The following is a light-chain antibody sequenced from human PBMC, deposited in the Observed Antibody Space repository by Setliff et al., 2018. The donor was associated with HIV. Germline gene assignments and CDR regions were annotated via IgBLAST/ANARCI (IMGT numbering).Light chain of an antibody. J-gene: IGLJ1*01. V-gene: IGLV2-14*03. Sequence: QSALAQPASVSGSPGHSITISCTGTSSDIGEYDYVSWYQQHPGKAPKLILYAVTYRPSGVSNRFSGSKSGNTASLTISGLQAEDEADYYCSSHRDTHTLEVFGTETKVTV. CDR1: SSDIGEYDY. CDR2: AVT. CDR3: SSHRDTHTLEV.